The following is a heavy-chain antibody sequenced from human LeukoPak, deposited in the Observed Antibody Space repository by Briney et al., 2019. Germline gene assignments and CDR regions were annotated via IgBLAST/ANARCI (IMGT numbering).Heavy chain of an antibody. J-gene: IGHJ4*02. Sequence: GGSLRLSCAASGYTFGSYWMYWVRQAPGKGLVWVSRINNDGSSTIYADSVKGRFTISRDNAKNTLYLQMNSLRNDDTAVYYCVRDNGGEHLWGQGTLVTVSS. CDR2: INNDGSST. D-gene: IGHD3-16*01. CDR1: GYTFGSYW. CDR3: VRDNGGEHL. V-gene: IGHV3-74*01.